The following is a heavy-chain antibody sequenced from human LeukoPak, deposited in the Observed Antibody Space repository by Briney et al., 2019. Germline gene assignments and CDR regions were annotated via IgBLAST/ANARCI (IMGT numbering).Heavy chain of an antibody. CDR3: ARVGPYSNRLDS. J-gene: IGHJ5*01. CDR1: GGSISNYY. CDR2: IYYSGST. Sequence: SETLSLTCTVSGGSISNYYWGWIRQPPGKGLEWIGCIYYSGSTNYNPSLKSRVTMSVDTSKNQFSLNPRSVTAADTAVYYCARVGPYSNRLDSWGQGTLVTVSS. V-gene: IGHV4-59*01. D-gene: IGHD4-11*01.